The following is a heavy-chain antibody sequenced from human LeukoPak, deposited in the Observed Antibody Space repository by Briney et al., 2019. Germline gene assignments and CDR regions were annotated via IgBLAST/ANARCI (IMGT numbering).Heavy chain of an antibody. Sequence: PSETLSLTCAVYGGSFSGYYWSWIRQPPGKGLEWIGEINHSGSTNYNPSLKSRVTISVDTSKNQFSLQLNSVTPEDTAVYYCARGVTELWTNWFDPWGQGTLVTVSS. V-gene: IGHV4-34*01. CDR2: INHSGST. CDR3: ARGVTELWTNWFDP. J-gene: IGHJ5*02. CDR1: GGSFSGYY. D-gene: IGHD5-18*01.